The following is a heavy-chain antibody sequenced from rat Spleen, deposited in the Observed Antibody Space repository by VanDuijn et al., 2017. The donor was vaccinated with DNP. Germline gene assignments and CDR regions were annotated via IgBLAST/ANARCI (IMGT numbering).Heavy chain of an antibody. CDR1: GFIFSDFY. Sequence: EVQLVESGGGLVQPGRSLKLSCTASGFIFSDFYMAWVRQAPAKGLEWVATISGSGGNTYYRDSVKGRFTISRDNTKNTLYLQMNSLRSEDTATYYCARGGRSYFDYWGHGVMVTVSS. CDR2: ISGSGGNT. J-gene: IGHJ2*01. CDR3: ARGGRSYFDY. D-gene: IGHD1-11*01. V-gene: IGHV5-25*01.